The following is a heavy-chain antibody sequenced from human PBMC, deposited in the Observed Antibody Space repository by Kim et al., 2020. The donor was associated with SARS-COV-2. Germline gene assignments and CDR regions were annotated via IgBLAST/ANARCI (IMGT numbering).Heavy chain of an antibody. Sequence: SETLSLTCAVYGRSLSGYYWTWIRHPPGTGLQCIGEITQTGTTNYNPSLRGRVTISLATSKGQFSLTLNSATAADTAVYYCARGTSVYFGSGTALTFDL. J-gene: IGHJ2*01. CDR2: ITQTGTT. D-gene: IGHD3-10*01. V-gene: IGHV4-34*01. CDR3: ARGTSVYFGSGTALTFDL. CDR1: GRSLSGYY.